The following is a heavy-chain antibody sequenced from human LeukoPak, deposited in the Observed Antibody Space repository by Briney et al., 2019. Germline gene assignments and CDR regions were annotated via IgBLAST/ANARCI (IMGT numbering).Heavy chain of an antibody. D-gene: IGHD3-16*01. CDR3: AREGGVADY. CDR2: INLDGSVR. J-gene: IGHJ4*02. CDR1: GFTLSSYW. Sequence: GGSLRLSCATSGFTLSSYWMTWVRQAPGQGLEWVANINLDGSVRWYADSVKGRFTVSRDNAKNSVYLQMNSLRAEDTAVYYCAREGGVADYWGQGTLVTVSS. V-gene: IGHV3-7*01.